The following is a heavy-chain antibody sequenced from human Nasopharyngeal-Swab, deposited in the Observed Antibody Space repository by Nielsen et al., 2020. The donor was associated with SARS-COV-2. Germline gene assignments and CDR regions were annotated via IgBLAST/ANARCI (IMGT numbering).Heavy chain of an antibody. J-gene: IGHJ6*02. Sequence: GESLKISCAASGFPFHDYTMHWVRQIPGEGLDGVSLISRDGDYIYYADSVKGRFTISRDNAKNSLYLQMNSLRAEDTAVYYCARDGLDYDFWSAYFMDVWGQGTTVTVSS. CDR1: GFPFHDYT. D-gene: IGHD3-3*01. CDR3: ARDGLDYDFWSAYFMDV. V-gene: IGHV3-43*01. CDR2: ISRDGDYI.